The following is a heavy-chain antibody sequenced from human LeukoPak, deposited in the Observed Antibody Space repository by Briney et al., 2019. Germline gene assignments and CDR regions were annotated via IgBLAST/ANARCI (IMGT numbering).Heavy chain of an antibody. CDR3: AKNGLSSSYYFDY. Sequence: PGGSLRLSCAASGFTLSSYWMIWVRQAPEKGLEWVANIKQDGSLIYYVDSVKGRFTISRDNAKNSLYLQMNSLGAEDTAVYYCAKNGLSSSYYFDYWGQGTLVTVSS. CDR2: IKQDGSLI. J-gene: IGHJ4*02. CDR1: GFTLSSYW. V-gene: IGHV3-7*03. D-gene: IGHD6-6*01.